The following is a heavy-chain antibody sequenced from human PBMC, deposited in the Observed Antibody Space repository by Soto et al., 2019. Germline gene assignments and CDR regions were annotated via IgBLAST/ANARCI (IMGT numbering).Heavy chain of an antibody. CDR2: INHSGST. CDR3: ARTGRYCSSTSCPRGGNCFDP. D-gene: IGHD2-2*01. V-gene: IGHV4-34*01. CDR1: GGSFSGYY. Sequence: SETLSLTCAVYGGSFSGYYWSWIRQPPGKGLEWIGEINHSGSTNYNPSLKSRVTISVDTSKNQFSLKLSSVTAADTDVYYCARTGRYCSSTSCPRGGNCFDPWGQGTLVTVSS. J-gene: IGHJ5*02.